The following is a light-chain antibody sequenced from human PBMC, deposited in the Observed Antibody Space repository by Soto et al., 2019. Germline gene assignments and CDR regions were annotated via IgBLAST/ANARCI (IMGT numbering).Light chain of an antibody. CDR2: DAS. CDR3: QKYGSSPRA. CDR1: QSVSYY. Sequence: EIVWTPSPGTLSLSPVERATLSCRASQSVSYYLAWYQQKPGQAPRLLIYDASNRATGIPARFSGSGSGTDFTLTISRLEPEDFAVYYCQKYGSSPRACGQGNKGAIK. J-gene: IGKJ1*01. V-gene: IGKV3-20*01.